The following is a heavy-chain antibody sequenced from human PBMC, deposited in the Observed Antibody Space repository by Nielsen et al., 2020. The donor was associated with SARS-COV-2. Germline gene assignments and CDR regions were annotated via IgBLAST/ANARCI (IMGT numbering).Heavy chain of an antibody. CDR3: ARGRYCSGDNCRYYYYYMDV. Sequence: WVRQAPGQGLEWMGWMNPNSGNTGYAQKFQGRVTMTRNTSISTAYMELSSLRSEDTAVYYCARGRYCSGDNCRYYYYYMDVWGKGTTVTVSS. V-gene: IGHV1-8*01. D-gene: IGHD6-19*01. CDR2: MNPNSGNT. J-gene: IGHJ6*03.